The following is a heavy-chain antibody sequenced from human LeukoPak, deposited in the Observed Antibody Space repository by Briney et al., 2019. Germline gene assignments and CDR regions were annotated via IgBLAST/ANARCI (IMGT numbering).Heavy chain of an antibody. CDR2: VYYTGST. J-gene: IGHJ5*02. V-gene: IGHV4-59*01. D-gene: IGHD6-6*01. CDR3: ARAHSSSYNWFDP. Sequence: PSETLSLTCTVSGGPISSFYWSWIRQPPGKGLEWIGYVYYTGSTNSNPSLKSRVTISVDTSKNQFSLKVNSVTAADTAVYYCARAHSSSYNWFDPWGQGTLVTVSS. CDR1: GGPISSFY.